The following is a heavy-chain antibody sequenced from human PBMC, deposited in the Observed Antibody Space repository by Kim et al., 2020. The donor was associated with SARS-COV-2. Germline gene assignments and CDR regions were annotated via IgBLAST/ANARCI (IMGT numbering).Heavy chain of an antibody. CDR1: GGSFSGYY. CDR3: AGYTIVVVTAISSGLRAF. V-gene: IGHV4-34*01. CDR2: INHSGST. Sequence: SETLSLTCAVYGGSFSGYYWSWIRQPPGKGLEWIGEINHSGSTNYNPSLKSRVTISVGMSKNQFSLKLSSVTAADTAVYYCAGYTIVVVTAISSGLRAF. D-gene: IGHD2-21*02. J-gene: IGHJ3*01.